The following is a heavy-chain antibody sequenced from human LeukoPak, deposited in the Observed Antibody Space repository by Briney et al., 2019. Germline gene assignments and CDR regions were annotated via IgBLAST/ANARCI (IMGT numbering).Heavy chain of an antibody. CDR2: IYPGDSDP. CDR1: EYSFPKYW. Sequence: GEPLLISCKGSEYSFPKYWIGWVCQLPGKGLEWLGIIYPGDSDPSYSTSFQGQVTISAAQSFGPAYLQWSSLKASATPIYYCARGGGRLRNWFDPWGQGTLVTVSS. CDR3: ARGGGRLRNWFDP. J-gene: IGHJ5*02. D-gene: IGHD3-16*01. V-gene: IGHV5-51*01.